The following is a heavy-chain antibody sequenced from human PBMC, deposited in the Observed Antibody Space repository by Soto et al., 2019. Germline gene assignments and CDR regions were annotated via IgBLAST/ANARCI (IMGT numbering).Heavy chain of an antibody. CDR2: INPNSGGT. D-gene: IGHD4-4*01. J-gene: IGHJ4*02. V-gene: IGHV1-2*02. CDR3: AKAMPIGNTVANFDS. Sequence: ASVKVSCKASGYTFTGYYMHWVRQAPGQGLEWMGWINPNSGGTNHAQKFQGRVTLTRDTSISTAYMDLSRLRSDDTAVYYCAKAMPIGNTVANFDSWGQGTLVTVSS. CDR1: GYTFTGYY.